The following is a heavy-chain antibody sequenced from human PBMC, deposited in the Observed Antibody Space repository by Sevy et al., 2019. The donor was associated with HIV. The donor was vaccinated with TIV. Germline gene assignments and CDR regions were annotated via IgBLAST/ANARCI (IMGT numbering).Heavy chain of an antibody. CDR1: GFTFSKYS. J-gene: IGHJ4*02. CDR3: AREGCTKPHDY. D-gene: IGHD2-8*01. CDR2: LSFGWGEI. V-gene: IGHV3-23*01. Sequence: GGSLRLSCAASGFTFSKYSMSWVRQPPGKGLEWVSTLSFGWGEINYADSGKGRFTISRDNSKSSVYLQMNNLRPEDTAVYYCAREGCTKPHDYWGQGTLVTVSS.